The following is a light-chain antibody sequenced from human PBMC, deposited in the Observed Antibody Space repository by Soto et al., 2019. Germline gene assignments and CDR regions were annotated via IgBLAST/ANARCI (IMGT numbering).Light chain of an antibody. V-gene: IGKV1-33*01. J-gene: IGKJ5*01. CDR3: QQYENLPT. CDR2: DAS. CDR1: QDISNY. Sequence: IQMTQSPSSLSASVGDRVTITFQASQDISNYLNWYQQKPGKAPKLMIYDASNLETGVPSRFSGSGSGTDFTFTISRLQPEDIATYYCQQYENLPTFGQGTRLEIK.